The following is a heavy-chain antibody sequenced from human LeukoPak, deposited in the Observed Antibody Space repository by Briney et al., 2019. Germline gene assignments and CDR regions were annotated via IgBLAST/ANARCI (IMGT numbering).Heavy chain of an antibody. D-gene: IGHD3-16*01. J-gene: IGHJ5*02. CDR3: ARDRGGWFDP. CDR1: GYSITSSYY. Sequence: SETLSLTCTVSGYSITSSYYWSWIRQPPGKGLEWIGYIYYSGSTNYNPSLKSRVTISVDTSKNQFSLKLSSVTAADTAVYYCARDRGGWFDPWGQGTLVTVSS. CDR2: IYYSGST. V-gene: IGHV4-59*01.